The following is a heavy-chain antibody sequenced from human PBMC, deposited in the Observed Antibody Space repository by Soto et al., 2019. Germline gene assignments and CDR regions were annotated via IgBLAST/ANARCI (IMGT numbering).Heavy chain of an antibody. J-gene: IGHJ3*02. CDR1: GFTFSSYT. CDR3: ARGPSSGLWAFDI. D-gene: IGHD6-19*01. CDR2: ISSGSSTI. Sequence: EVQLVESGGGLVQPGGSLRLSCAASGFTFSSYTMNWVRQAPGKGLEWVSYISSGSSTIYYADSMKGRFTISRDNAGNSLYLQMNSQSAEDTAVYYCARGPSSGLWAFDISGQGTMVTVSS. V-gene: IGHV3-48*01.